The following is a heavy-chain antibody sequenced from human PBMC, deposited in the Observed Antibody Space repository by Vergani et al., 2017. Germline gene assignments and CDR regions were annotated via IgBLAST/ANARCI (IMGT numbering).Heavy chain of an antibody. J-gene: IGHJ2*01. V-gene: IGHV4-31*01. Sequence: QVQLQESGPGLVKPSQTLSLTCTVSGGSISSGGYYWSWIRQHPGKGLEGIGYIYYSGSTYYNPSLKCLVTISVDTSKNQYSLKLSSVTAADTAVYYCARGSQYYFDLWGRGTLVTVSS. CDR3: ARGSQYYFDL. CDR2: IYYSGST. CDR1: GGSISSGGYY.